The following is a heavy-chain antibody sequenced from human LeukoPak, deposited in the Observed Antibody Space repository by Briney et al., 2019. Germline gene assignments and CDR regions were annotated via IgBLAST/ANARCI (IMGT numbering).Heavy chain of an antibody. CDR1: GGSISSGDYY. Sequence: SETLSLTCTVSGGSISSGDYYWSWIRQPPGKGLEWIGYIYYSGSTYYNPSLKSRLTISVDTSKNQFSQKLSSVTAADTAVYYCAREVRGVSFFDYWGQGTLVTVSS. V-gene: IGHV4-30-4*01. CDR3: AREVRGVSFFDY. D-gene: IGHD3-10*01. J-gene: IGHJ4*02. CDR2: IYYSGST.